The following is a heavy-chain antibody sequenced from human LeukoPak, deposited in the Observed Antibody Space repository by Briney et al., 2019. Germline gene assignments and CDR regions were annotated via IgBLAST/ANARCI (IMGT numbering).Heavy chain of an antibody. J-gene: IGHJ4*02. CDR1: GYSFTSYW. V-gene: IGHV5-51*01. CDR2: INPRDSDT. Sequence: GESLQISCKGSGYSFTSYWIGWVRQVPGKGLEWMAIINPRDSDTRYSPSFQSQVTISADKSISTIYLEWNGLEASDSAVYYCARQGGEVVISDWGQGTLVTVSS. CDR3: ARQGGEVVISD. D-gene: IGHD3-22*01.